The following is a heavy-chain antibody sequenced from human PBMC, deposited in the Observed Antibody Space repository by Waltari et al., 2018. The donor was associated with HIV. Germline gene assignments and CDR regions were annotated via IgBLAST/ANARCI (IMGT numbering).Heavy chain of an antibody. CDR1: GGSFSGYS. CDR3: ARVRSYYYYYMDV. J-gene: IGHJ6*03. V-gene: IGHV4-34*01. CDR2: INHSGST. Sequence: QVQLQQWGAGLLKPSETLSLTCDVSGGSFSGYSWSWIRQPPGKGLEWIGGINHSGSTNYTPSLDNRVTISADTSKKRFSLKLNSVIAADTAVYYCARVRSYYYYYMDVWGKGTTVTVSS.